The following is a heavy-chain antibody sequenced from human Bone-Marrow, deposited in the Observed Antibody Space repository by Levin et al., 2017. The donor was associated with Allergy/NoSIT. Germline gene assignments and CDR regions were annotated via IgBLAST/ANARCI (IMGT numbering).Heavy chain of an antibody. Sequence: AASVKVSCEVSGGTFSSYAITWVRQAPGQGLEWMGGIIPLFGTPYIAQRFQDRVTLTADESTTTAYMELSDLRSEDTAIYYCTRVRAYNIGWYWDAFDIWGQGTVVTVSS. CDR2: IIPLFGTP. CDR1: GGTFSSYA. J-gene: IGHJ3*02. CDR3: TRVRAYNIGWYWDAFDI. D-gene: IGHD6-19*01. V-gene: IGHV1-69*13.